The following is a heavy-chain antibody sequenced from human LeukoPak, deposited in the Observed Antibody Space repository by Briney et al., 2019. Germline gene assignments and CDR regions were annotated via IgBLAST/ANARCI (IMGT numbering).Heavy chain of an antibody. Sequence: SDTLSLICTVSGGSISRYYWSWIRQPPGKGLEWVGYIYYSGTTNYNPSLKSRVTISVDTSKNQFSLKLSSVTAADTAVYYCARDVCSGGSCYSNWGQGTLVTVSS. CDR2: IYYSGTT. CDR3: ARDVCSGGSCYSN. D-gene: IGHD2-15*01. CDR1: GGSISRYY. J-gene: IGHJ4*02. V-gene: IGHV4-59*01.